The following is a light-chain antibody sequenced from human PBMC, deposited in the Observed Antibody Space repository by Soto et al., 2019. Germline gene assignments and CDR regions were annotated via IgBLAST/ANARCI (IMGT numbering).Light chain of an antibody. J-gene: IGKJ3*01. V-gene: IGKV3-20*01. CDR1: QSVSSSY. CDR2: GAF. Sequence: EIVLTQSPGTLSLSPGERATLSCRASQSVSSSYLAWYQQKPCQAPRLLIYGAFSRATGIPDRFSGSGSGTAFTLTISRLEPEDFAVYHWQLYGSSPLYTFGPGTTVDVK. CDR3: QLYGSSPLYT.